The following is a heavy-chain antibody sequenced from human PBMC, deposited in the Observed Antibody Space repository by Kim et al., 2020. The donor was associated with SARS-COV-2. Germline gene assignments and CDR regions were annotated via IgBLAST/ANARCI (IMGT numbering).Heavy chain of an antibody. Sequence: SETLSLTCTVSGGSVSSGSYYWSWIRQPPGKGLEWVGYIYYSGSTNYNPSLKSRVTMSVDTSKNQFSLKLSSVTAADTAVYYCARDYIAGTTWGMDVWG. CDR1: GGSVSSGSYY. V-gene: IGHV4-61*01. CDR2: IYYSGST. J-gene: IGHJ6*02. D-gene: IGHD1-7*01. CDR3: ARDYIAGTTWGMDV.